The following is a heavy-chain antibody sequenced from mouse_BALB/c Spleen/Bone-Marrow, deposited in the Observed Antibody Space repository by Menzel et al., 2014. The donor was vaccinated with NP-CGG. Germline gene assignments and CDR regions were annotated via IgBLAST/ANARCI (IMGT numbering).Heavy chain of an antibody. CDR3: ARYKEHYAMDY. CDR2: IDPANGNT. V-gene: IGHV14-3*02. CDR1: GFNIKDTY. Sequence: VQLKQSGAELVKPGASVKLSCTASGFNIKDTYMHWVKQRPEQGLEWIGRIDPANGNTKYDPKFQGKATITADTSSNTAYLQLSSLTSEDTAVYYCARYKEHYAMDYWGQGTSVTVSS. J-gene: IGHJ4*01.